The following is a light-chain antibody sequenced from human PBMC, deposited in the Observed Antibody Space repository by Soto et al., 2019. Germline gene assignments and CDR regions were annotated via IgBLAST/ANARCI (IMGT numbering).Light chain of an antibody. J-gene: IGKJ3*01. Sequence: DIQMTQSPSSVSASVGDRVTITCRASQGISSWLAWYQQKPGKAPKLLIYAAASLQSGVPSRFSGSGAGTDVTLPISSLQPEYFATDYGQQANGFFRVTFGPGPNVDIK. CDR3: QQANGFFRVT. V-gene: IGKV1-12*01. CDR1: QGISSW. CDR2: AAA.